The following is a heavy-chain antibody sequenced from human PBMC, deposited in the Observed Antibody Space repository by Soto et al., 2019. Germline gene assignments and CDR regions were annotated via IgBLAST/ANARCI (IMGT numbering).Heavy chain of an antibody. D-gene: IGHD2-15*01. Sequence: EVQLLESGGGLVQPGGSLRLSCAASGFTFSRFAMNWVRQAPGKGLEWVSGIGGSGGTTYYADSVKGRFTISRDNSKNTLFPQMNSLRAEDTAVYYCAKDSLGDYYYYGLDVWGQGTTVTVSS. CDR3: AKDSLGDYYYYGLDV. V-gene: IGHV3-23*01. CDR2: IGGSGGTT. CDR1: GFTFSRFA. J-gene: IGHJ6*02.